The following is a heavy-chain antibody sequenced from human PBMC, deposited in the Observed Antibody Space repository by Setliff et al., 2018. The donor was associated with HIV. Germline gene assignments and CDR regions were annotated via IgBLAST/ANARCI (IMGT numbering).Heavy chain of an antibody. V-gene: IGHV4-4*07. CDR3: ARSIHGGGSEPFDT. CDR1: GDSISGYY. J-gene: IGHJ5*02. Sequence: SETLSLTCTVSGDSISGYYWSWIRQPAGRGLEWTGRIHTSGSTNYNPSLKSRVTMSVDMSKNQFSLKLTSVSAADTAVYYCARSIHGGGSEPFDTWGQGILVTVSS. CDR2: IHTSGST. D-gene: IGHD3-10*01.